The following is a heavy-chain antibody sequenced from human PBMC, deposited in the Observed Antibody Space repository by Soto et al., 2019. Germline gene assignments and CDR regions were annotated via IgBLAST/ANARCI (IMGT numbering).Heavy chain of an antibody. J-gene: IGHJ5*02. CDR2: INSDGSST. V-gene: IGHV3-74*01. Sequence: PVGSLRLSCAASGFTFSSYWMHWVRQAPGKGLVWVSRINSDGSSTSYADSVKGRFTISRDNAKNTLYLQMNSLRAEDTAVYYCASGSNSSGWLYNWFDPWGQGTLVTVSS. CDR1: GFTFSSYW. CDR3: ASGSNSSGWLYNWFDP. D-gene: IGHD6-19*01.